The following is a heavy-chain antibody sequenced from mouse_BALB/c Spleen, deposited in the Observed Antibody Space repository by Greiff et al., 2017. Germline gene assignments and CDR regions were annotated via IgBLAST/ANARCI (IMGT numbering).Heavy chain of an antibody. D-gene: IGHD4-1*01. CDR3: ANSDWAMDY. V-gene: IGHV3-2*02. Sequence: VQLKESGPGLVKPSQSLSLTCTVTGYSITSDYAWNLIRQFPGNKLEWMGYISYSGSTSYNPSLKSRISITRDTSKNQFFLQLNSVTTEDTATYYCANSDWAMDYWGQGTSVTVSS. J-gene: IGHJ4*01. CDR1: GYSITSDYA. CDR2: ISYSGST.